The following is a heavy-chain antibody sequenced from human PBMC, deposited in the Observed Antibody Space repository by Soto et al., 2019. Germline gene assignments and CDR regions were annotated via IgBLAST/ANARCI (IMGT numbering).Heavy chain of an antibody. J-gene: IGHJ6*02. Sequence: QVQLVESGGGEVQPGRSLTISCAASGFTFSTYGMHWVRQTPGKGLEWVAVISYDGTNKFYSDSVKGRFTISRDNFKNTLPLQMNSLRADDTAVYYCAKDLQSYGDYDYYCYGMDVWGLGTRVTVSS. V-gene: IGHV3-30*18. CDR1: GFTFSTYG. CDR2: ISYDGTNK. D-gene: IGHD4-17*01. CDR3: AKDLQSYGDYDYYCYGMDV.